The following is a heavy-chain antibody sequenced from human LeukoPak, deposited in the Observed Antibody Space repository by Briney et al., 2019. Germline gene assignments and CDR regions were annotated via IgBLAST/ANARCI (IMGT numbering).Heavy chain of an antibody. CDR1: GGSISNYY. V-gene: IGHV4-59*01. D-gene: IGHD4-23*01. CDR3: ARMGNYGANSYYFDY. CDR2: IYYSGST. Sequence: PSETLSLTCTVSGGSISNYYLIWIRQPPGKGLEWIGYIYYSGSTNYNPSLKSRVTISVDTSKTQFSLKLSSVTAAETAVYYCARMGNYGANSYYFDYWGQGTLVTVSS. J-gene: IGHJ4*02.